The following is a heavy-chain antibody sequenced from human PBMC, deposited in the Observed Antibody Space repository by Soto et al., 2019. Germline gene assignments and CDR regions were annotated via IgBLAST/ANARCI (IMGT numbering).Heavy chain of an antibody. D-gene: IGHD3-22*01. Sequence: PSETLSLTCAVYGGSFSGYYWSWIRQPPGKGLEWIGEINHSGSTNYNPSLKSRVTISVDTSKNQFSLKLSSVTAADTAVYSCARGGDYYDSSGYGLYFDYWGQGTLVTVS. CDR3: ARGGDYYDSSGYGLYFDY. CDR1: GGSFSGYY. CDR2: INHSGST. V-gene: IGHV4-34*01. J-gene: IGHJ4*02.